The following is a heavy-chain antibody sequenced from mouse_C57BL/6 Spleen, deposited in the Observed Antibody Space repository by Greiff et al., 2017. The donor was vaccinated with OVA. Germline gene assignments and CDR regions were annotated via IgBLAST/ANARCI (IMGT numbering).Heavy chain of an antibody. D-gene: IGHD1-1*01. CDR2: IYPGDGDT. CDR1: GYAFSSSW. Sequence: VQLQQSGPELVKPGASVKISCKASGYAFSSSWMNWVKQRPGKGLEWLGRIYPGDGDTNYNGKFKGKATLTADKSSSTAYMQISSLTSEDSAVYFCARGENYYGSSPWYFDVWGTGTTVTVSS. CDR3: ARGENYYGSSPWYFDV. V-gene: IGHV1-82*01. J-gene: IGHJ1*03.